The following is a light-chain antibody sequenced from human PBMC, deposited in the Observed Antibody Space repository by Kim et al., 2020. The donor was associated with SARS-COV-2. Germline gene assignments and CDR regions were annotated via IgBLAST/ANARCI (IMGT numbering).Light chain of an antibody. CDR1: QNIDFH. J-gene: IGKJ1*01. Sequence: IVMTQSPATLSVSPGESATLSCRASQNIDFHLAWYQQKPGQSPRLLIHSGSTRATGVPARFSGSGSGTEFTLTIGSLQPEDFAVYYCQQYNKWWTFGQGTKVDIK. CDR2: SGS. V-gene: IGKV3-15*01. CDR3: QQYNKWWT.